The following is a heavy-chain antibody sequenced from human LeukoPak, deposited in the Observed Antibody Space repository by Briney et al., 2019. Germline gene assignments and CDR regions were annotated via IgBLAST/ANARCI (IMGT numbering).Heavy chain of an antibody. V-gene: IGHV4-34*01. CDR2: INHSGST. CDR1: GGSFSGYY. CDR3: ARYPNSSSWYERDAFDI. Sequence: PETLSLTCAVYGGSFSGYYWSWIRQPPGKGLEWIGEINHSGSTNYNPSLKSRVTISVDTSKNQFSLKLSSVTAADTAVYYCARYPNSSSWYERDAFDIWGQGTMVTVSS. J-gene: IGHJ3*02. D-gene: IGHD6-13*01.